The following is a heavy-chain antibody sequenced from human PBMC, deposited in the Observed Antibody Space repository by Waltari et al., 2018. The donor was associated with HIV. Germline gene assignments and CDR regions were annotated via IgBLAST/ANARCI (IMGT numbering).Heavy chain of an antibody. CDR3: ARGLQMTSYASGNWLWEQMLSRYFFDL. CDR1: GASSSDYY. Sequence: QAQLQLSGTGPSKPSEALPLTCTVYGASSSDYYWTWIRQLPGKGWGWMGEVGPGGNVNVLPSLRRRLSLSTDASKNQFSLTLTSVAATDTGVYFCARGLQMTSYASGNWLWEQMLSRYFFDLWGQGTRV. J-gene: IGHJ4*02. CDR2: VGPGGNV. V-gene: IGHV4-34*01. D-gene: IGHD3-9*01.